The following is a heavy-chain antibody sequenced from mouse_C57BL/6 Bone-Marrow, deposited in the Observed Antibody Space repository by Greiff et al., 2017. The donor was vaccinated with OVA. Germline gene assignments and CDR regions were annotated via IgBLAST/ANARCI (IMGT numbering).Heavy chain of an antibody. Sequence: EVQLQQSGPELVKPGDSVKISCKASGYSFTGYFMNWVMQSHGKSLEWIGRINPYNGDTFYNQKFKGKATLTVDKSSSTAHMELRSLTSEDSAVYYCARWDYGSSYYFDYWGQGTTLTVSS. V-gene: IGHV1-20*01. CDR1: GYSFTGYF. CDR3: ARWDYGSSYYFDY. CDR2: INPYNGDT. D-gene: IGHD1-1*01. J-gene: IGHJ2*01.